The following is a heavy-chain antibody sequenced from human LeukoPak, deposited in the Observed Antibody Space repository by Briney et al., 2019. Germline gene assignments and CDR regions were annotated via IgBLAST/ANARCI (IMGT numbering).Heavy chain of an antibody. J-gene: IGHJ6*03. V-gene: IGHV1-69*06. CDR1: GGTFSTYA. CDR3: ARDRRDRGVPYMDV. Sequence: ASVKVSCKASGGTFSTYAIAWVRQAPGQGLEWMGGIVPIFGTPKYAQKFQGRVAITADKSTSTAYMELSSLRSEDTAVYYCARDRRDRGVPYMDVWGKGTTVTVSS. D-gene: IGHD3-10*01. CDR2: IVPIFGTP.